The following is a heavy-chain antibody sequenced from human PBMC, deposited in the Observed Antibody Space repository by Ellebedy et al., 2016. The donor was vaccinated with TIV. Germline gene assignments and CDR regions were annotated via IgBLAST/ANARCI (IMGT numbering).Heavy chain of an antibody. CDR2: TSAYKDKT. CDR3: ARDVYGQFDYDVLDH. J-gene: IGHJ4*02. Sequence: AASVKVSCKTSGYSFTNYVISWARQAPGQGLEWMGWTSAYKDKTKYAQKFQDRVTMTTDTSTSTAYMELRSLTSDDTAVYYCARDVYGQFDYDVLDHWGQGTLVTVSS. CDR1: GYSFTNYV. V-gene: IGHV1-18*04. D-gene: IGHD3-16*01.